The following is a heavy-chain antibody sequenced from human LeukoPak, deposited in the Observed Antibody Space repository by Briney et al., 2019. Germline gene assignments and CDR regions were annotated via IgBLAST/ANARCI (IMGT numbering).Heavy chain of an antibody. Sequence: PGGSLRLSCAASGFTFSTYWMHWVRQAPGKGRVWLARIRPEGTTTAYADSVKGRFTISRDNAKNTLFLQMNSLSAEDTAVYYCARDLDWILFDYWGQGTLVTVSS. J-gene: IGHJ4*02. CDR3: ARDLDWILFDY. CDR1: GFTFSTYW. CDR2: IRPEGTTT. V-gene: IGHV3-74*03. D-gene: IGHD3-9*01.